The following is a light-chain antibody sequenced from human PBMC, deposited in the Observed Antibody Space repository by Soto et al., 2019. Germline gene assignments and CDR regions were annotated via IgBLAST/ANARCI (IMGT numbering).Light chain of an antibody. CDR2: AAI. CDR3: QKYYNAPRT. J-gene: IGKJ1*01. V-gene: IGKV1-27*01. Sequence: DIQMTQSPSSLSASVGDRVTITCRASQDIANYLAWYQQKPCKVPKLLIYAAITLQSGVPSRFSGRGSGTDFTLTTSSRQTEDVANYYCQKYYNAPRTFGQGTKVEIK. CDR1: QDIANY.